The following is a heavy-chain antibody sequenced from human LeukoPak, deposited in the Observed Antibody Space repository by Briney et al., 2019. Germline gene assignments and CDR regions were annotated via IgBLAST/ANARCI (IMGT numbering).Heavy chain of an antibody. V-gene: IGHV4-39*07. Sequence: SETLSLTCTVSGFSISTNDYFWGWIRQPPGMGLEWIGSISYSESSQYNPSLKSRVTISVDTSKNQFSLKLSSVTAADTAVYYCARIRHTSALYLLDCWGQGTLVTVSS. CDR1: GFSISTNDYF. CDR2: ISYSESS. CDR3: ARIRHTSALYLLDC. D-gene: IGHD3-22*01. J-gene: IGHJ4*02.